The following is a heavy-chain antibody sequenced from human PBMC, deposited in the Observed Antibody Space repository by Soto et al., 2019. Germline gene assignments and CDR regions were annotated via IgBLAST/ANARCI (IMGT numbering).Heavy chain of an antibody. D-gene: IGHD6-19*01. CDR2: IYYNGSP. Sequence: SETLSLTCTGSGVSIRSGGYYWSWIRQHPGKGLEWIGYIYYNGSPYYNPSLKSRVTISVDPSKNRFSLDLNSVTAADTAVYYCARQNPYSSGSYYFDFWGQGALVTVSS. J-gene: IGHJ4*02. CDR3: ARQNPYSSGSYYFDF. V-gene: IGHV4-31*02. CDR1: GVSIRSGGYY.